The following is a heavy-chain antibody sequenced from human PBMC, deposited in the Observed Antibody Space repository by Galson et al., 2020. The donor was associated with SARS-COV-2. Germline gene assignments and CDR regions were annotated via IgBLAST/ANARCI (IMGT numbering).Heavy chain of an antibody. J-gene: IGHJ3*02. CDR2: IRYDGSNK. Sequence: GGSLRLSCAASGFTFSSYGMHWVRQAPGKGLEWVAFIRYDGSNKYYADSVKGRFTISRDNSKNTLYLQMNSLRAEDTAVYYCAKDYATVRGPDAFDIWGQGTMVTVSS. CDR1: GFTFSSYG. CDR3: AKDYATVRGPDAFDI. V-gene: IGHV3-30*02. D-gene: IGHD4-17*01.